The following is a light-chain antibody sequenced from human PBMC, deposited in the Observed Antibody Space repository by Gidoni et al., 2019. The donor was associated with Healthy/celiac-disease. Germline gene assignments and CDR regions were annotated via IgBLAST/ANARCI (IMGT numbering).Light chain of an antibody. V-gene: IGLV3-25*03. Sequence: SYELTQPPSVSVSPGPTARINCSGDALPKQYAYWYQQKPGQAPVLVIYKDSERPAGIPERFSGSSSGTTVTLTISGVQAEDEAEYYCQSADSSGTPYVFGTGTKVTVL. CDR3: QSADSSGTPYV. J-gene: IGLJ1*01. CDR1: ALPKQY. CDR2: KDS.